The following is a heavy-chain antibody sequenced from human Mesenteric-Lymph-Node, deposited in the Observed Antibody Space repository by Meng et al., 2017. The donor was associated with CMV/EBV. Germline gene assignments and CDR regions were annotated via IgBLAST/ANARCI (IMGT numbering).Heavy chain of an antibody. CDR3: ARVPPRNYGMDV. V-gene: IGHV3-21*01. Sequence: GESLKISCAASGFSFSSYWMYWVRQAPGKGLEWVSSISSSSSYIYYADSVKGRFTISRDNAKNSLYLQMNSLRAEDTAVYYCARVPPRNYGMDVWGQGTTVTVSS. CDR2: ISSSSSYI. CDR1: GFSFSSYW. J-gene: IGHJ6*02.